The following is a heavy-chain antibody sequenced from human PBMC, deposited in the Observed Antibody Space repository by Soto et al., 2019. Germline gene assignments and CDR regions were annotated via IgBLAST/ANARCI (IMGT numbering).Heavy chain of an antibody. J-gene: IGHJ3*02. V-gene: IGHV1-46*01. CDR1: GYTFTSYY. D-gene: IGHD1-26*01. CDR2: INPSGGST. Sequence: ASVKVSCKASGYTFTSYYMHWVRQAPGQGLEWMGIINPSGGSTSYAQKFQGRVTMTRDTSTSTVYMELSSLRSEDTAVYYCASLALEWELKYAFDIWGQGTMVTVSS. CDR3: ASLALEWELKYAFDI.